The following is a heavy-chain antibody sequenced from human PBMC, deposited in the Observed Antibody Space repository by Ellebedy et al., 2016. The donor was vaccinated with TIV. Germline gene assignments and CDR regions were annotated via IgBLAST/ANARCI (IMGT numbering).Heavy chain of an antibody. CDR3: ARDGSGGDWRYFDF. CDR1: GFSFDRYG. CDR2: IWYDGSNR. Sequence: GESLKISCLTSGFSFDRYGIHWVRQAPGKGLEWVAVIWYDGSNRYSADSMKGRFTFSKDYPENTHYLQMNSLRAEDTAVYYCARDGSGGDWRYFDFWGQGTLVTVSS. D-gene: IGHD2-21*02. V-gene: IGHV3-33*01. J-gene: IGHJ4*02.